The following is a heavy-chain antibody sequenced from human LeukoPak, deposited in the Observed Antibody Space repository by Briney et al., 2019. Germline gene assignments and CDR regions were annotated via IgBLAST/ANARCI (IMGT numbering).Heavy chain of an antibody. J-gene: IGHJ6*02. CDR1: GGTFSSYA. CDR3: ASFCSSTSCYARSYYYGMDV. V-gene: IGHV1-69*13. D-gene: IGHD2-2*01. Sequence: SVKVSCKAFGGTFSSYAISWVRQAPGQGLEWMGGIIPIFGTANYAQKFQGRVTITADESTSTAYMELSSLRSEDTAVYYCASFCSSTSCYARSYYYGMDVWGQGTTVTVSS. CDR2: IIPIFGTA.